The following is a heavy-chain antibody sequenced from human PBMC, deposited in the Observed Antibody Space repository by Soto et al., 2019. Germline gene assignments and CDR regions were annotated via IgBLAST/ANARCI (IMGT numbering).Heavy chain of an antibody. D-gene: IGHD1-1*01. Sequence: LCGGPIRSSSHYWGWIRQSPGTGLEWIGSIGESGDFYYNPSLKSRVTISVDTSKNQFSLKLISVTGADSAIYYCAREGGYVDYWGQGTLVTVSS. CDR3: AREGGYVDY. CDR2: IGESGDF. J-gene: IGHJ4*02. V-gene: IGHV4-39*02. CDR1: GGPIRSSSHY.